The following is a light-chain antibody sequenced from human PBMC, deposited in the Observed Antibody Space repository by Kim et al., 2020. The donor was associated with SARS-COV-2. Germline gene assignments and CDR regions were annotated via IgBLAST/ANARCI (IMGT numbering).Light chain of an antibody. CDR1: KIDNKK. Sequence: SVALVQTTTSPWWGNKIDNKKGHWYHQRPGQAPVLVMYRDKKRPSGIPERLSGSNSGNTATLTISRVEAGDKGDYYCQVWDSRTVVFGGGTKLAVL. V-gene: IGLV3-9*01. CDR2: RDK. J-gene: IGLJ2*01. CDR3: QVWDSRTVV.